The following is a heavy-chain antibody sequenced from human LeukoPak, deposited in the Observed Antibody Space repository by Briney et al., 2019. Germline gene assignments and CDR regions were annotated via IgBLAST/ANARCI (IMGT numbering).Heavy chain of an antibody. V-gene: IGHV3-23*01. CDR1: GFTFSSYA. Sequence: GGSLRLSCAASGFTFSSYAMSWVRQAPGKGLEWVSAISGSGGSTYYADSVKGRFTISRDNSKNTLYLQMNSLRAEDTAVYYCAKDSRPDFWGGYYSDWGQGTLVTVSS. D-gene: IGHD3-3*01. CDR3: AKDSRPDFWGGYYSD. CDR2: ISGSGGST. J-gene: IGHJ4*02.